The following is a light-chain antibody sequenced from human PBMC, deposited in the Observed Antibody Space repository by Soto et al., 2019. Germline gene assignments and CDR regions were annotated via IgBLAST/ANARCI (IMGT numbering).Light chain of an antibody. CDR2: GAS. V-gene: IGKV3-15*01. Sequence: EIVMTQSPATLSVSPGERATLSCKASQSVSSNLAWYQQKPGQAPRLLIYGASTRATGIPARFSRSGSGTEFSLTISSLQSEDFAVYYCQQYNNWPPITFGQGTRLEIK. CDR3: QQYNNWPPIT. CDR1: QSVSSN. J-gene: IGKJ5*01.